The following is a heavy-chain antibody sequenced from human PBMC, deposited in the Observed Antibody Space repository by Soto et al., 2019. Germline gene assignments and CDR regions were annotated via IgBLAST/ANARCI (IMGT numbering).Heavy chain of an antibody. CDR3: ASSADPRGAFDI. CDR2: IIPIFGTA. Sequence: QVQLVQSGAEVKKPGSSVKVSCKASGGTFSSYAISWVRQAPGQGLEWMGGIIPIFGTANYAQKFQGRATITADKSTSTAYMELSSMRSEDTALYYSASSADPRGAFDIWGQGTMVTVSS. CDR1: GGTFSSYA. V-gene: IGHV1-69*06. J-gene: IGHJ3*02. D-gene: IGHD3-10*01.